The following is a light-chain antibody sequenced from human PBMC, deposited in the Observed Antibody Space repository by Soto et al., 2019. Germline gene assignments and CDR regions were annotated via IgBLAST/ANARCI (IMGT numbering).Light chain of an antibody. CDR3: SSYTTSSTVV. CDR2: EVT. V-gene: IGLV2-14*01. CDR1: SSDIGAFNY. J-gene: IGLJ2*01. Sequence: QSVLTQPASVSGSPGQSITISCTGTSSDIGAFNYVSWYQHLPGKAPKLILSEVTNRPSGVPRRFSGSQSGDTASLTISGLQAEDEADYYCSSYTTSSTVVFGGGTKLTVL.